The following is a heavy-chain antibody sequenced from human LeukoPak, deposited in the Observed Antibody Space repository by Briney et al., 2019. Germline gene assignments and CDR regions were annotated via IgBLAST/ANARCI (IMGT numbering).Heavy chain of an antibody. V-gene: IGHV1-46*01. CDR3: ARDRLQLPLDV. Sequence: ASVKVSFKASGYTFTNYYMHWVRQAPGQGLEWIGIINPSGVSTSYQQKFQGRVTNTRDTSTNTLYMELNSLGSEDTAVYYCARDRLQLPLDVWGQGTTVTVSS. CDR1: GYTFTNYY. D-gene: IGHD5-24*01. CDR2: INPSGVST. J-gene: IGHJ6*02.